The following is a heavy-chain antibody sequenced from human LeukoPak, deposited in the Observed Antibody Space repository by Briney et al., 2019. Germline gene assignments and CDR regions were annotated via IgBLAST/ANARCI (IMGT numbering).Heavy chain of an antibody. J-gene: IGHJ5*02. CDR3: ARDSTYYDILGDWFDP. Sequence: ASVKVSCKASGYTFTSYGISWVRQAPGQGLEWIGWISAYNGNTNYAQKLQGRVTMTTDTSTSTAYMELRSLRSDDTAVYYCARDSTYYDILGDWFDPWGQGTLVTVSS. V-gene: IGHV1-18*01. D-gene: IGHD3-9*01. CDR2: ISAYNGNT. CDR1: GYTFTSYG.